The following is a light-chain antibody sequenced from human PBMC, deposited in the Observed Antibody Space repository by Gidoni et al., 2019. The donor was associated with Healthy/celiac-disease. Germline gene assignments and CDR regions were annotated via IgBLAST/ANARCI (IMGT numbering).Light chain of an antibody. V-gene: IGLV1-40*01. CDR2: GNS. CDR1: SSHIGAGYD. Sequence: QSVLTQPPSVSGAPGQRVTISCTGSSSHIGAGYDVHWYQQLPGTAPKLLIYGNSNRPSGVPDRFSGSKSGTSASLAIPGLQAEDEADYYCQSYDSSLSGLFGGGTKLTVL. CDR3: QSYDSSLSGL. J-gene: IGLJ2*01.